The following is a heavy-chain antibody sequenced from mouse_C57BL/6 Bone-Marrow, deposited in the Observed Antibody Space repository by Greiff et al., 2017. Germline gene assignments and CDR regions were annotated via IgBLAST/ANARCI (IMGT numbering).Heavy chain of an antibody. CDR3: TTGLMGSSTRYFDV. V-gene: IGHV14-4*01. CDR1: GFNIKDDY. CDR2: IDPENGDT. J-gene: IGHJ1*03. D-gene: IGHD1-1*01. Sequence: VQLKESGAELVRPGASVKLSCTASGFNIKDDYMHWVKQRPEQGLEWIGWIDPENGDTEYASKFQGKATITADTSSNTAYLQLSSLTSEDTAVYYCTTGLMGSSTRYFDVWGTGTTVTVSA.